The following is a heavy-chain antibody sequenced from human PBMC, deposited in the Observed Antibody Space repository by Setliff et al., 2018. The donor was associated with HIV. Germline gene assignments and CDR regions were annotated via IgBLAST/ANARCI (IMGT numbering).Heavy chain of an antibody. D-gene: IGHD2-15*01. CDR3: ARGRPQDIVVVVAVPIGAYYMDV. J-gene: IGHJ6*03. V-gene: IGHV4-34*01. Sequence: SETLSLTCAVYGGSFSGYYWSWIRQPPGKGLEWIGEINHSGSTNYNPSLKSRVTISVDTSKNQFSLKLSSVTAADTAVYYCARGRPQDIVVVVAVPIGAYYMDVWGRGTTVTVSS. CDR1: GGSFSGYY. CDR2: INHSGST.